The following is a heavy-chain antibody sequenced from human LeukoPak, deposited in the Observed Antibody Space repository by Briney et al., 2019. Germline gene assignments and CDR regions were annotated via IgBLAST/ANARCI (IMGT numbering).Heavy chain of an antibody. CDR2: IYYSGST. CDR1: GGSISSSSYY. V-gene: IGHV4-39*07. CDR3: ARDVMRGGYGAGYFDY. Sequence: PSETLSLTCTVSGGSISSSSYYWGWIRRPPGKGLEWIGSIYYSGSTYYNPSLKSRVTISVDTSKNQFSLKLSSVTAADTAVYYCARDVMRGGYGAGYFDYWGQGTLVTVSS. J-gene: IGHJ4*02. D-gene: IGHD5-12*01.